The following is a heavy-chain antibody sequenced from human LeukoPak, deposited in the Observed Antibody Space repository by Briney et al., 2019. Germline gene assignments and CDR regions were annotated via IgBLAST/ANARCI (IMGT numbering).Heavy chain of an antibody. CDR1: GFTFSSYA. CDR3: ARLLSATYYYGSGTFTNDY. CDR2: ISSNGGST. V-gene: IGHV3-64*01. Sequence: AGGSLRLSCAASGFTFSSYAMHWVRQAPGKGLEYVSAISSNGGSTYYANSVKGRFTISRDNSKNTLYLQMGSLRAEDMAVYYCARLLSATYYYGSGTFTNDYWGQGTLVTVSS. D-gene: IGHD3-10*01. J-gene: IGHJ4*02.